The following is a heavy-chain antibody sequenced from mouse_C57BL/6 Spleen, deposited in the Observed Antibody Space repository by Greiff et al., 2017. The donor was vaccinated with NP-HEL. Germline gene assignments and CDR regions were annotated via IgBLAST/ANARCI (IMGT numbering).Heavy chain of an antibody. J-gene: IGHJ1*03. CDR3: ARRYYSNWYFDV. Sequence: EVKLVESGGGLVKPGGSLKLSCAASGFTFSDYGMHWVRQAPEKGLEWVAYISSGSSTIYYADTVKGRFTISRDNAKNTLFLQMTSLRSEDTAMYYCARRYYSNWYFDVWGTGTTVTVSS. V-gene: IGHV5-17*01. D-gene: IGHD2-5*01. CDR1: GFTFSDYG. CDR2: ISSGSSTI.